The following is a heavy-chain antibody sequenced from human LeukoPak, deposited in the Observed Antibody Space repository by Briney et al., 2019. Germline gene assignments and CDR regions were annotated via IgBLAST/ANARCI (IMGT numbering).Heavy chain of an antibody. J-gene: IGHJ4*02. CDR2: IYSGGST. Sequence: PGGSLRLSCAASGFTFSSYWMHWVRQAPGKGLEWVSVIYSGGSTYYADSVKGRFTISRDNSKNTLYLQMNSLRAEDTAVYYCAREILGYCSSTSCRGYFDYWGQGTLVTVSS. CDR3: AREILGYCSSTSCRGYFDY. CDR1: GFTFSSYW. D-gene: IGHD2-2*01. V-gene: IGHV3-66*01.